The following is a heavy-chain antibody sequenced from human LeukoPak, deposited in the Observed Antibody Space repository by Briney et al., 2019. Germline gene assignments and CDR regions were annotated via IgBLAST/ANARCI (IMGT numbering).Heavy chain of an antibody. D-gene: IGHD6-13*01. CDR3: ARRRRIGAVGTDAFDI. V-gene: IGHV4-61*02. Sequence: PSQTLSLTSTVSGGSISSGSYYWSWIRQPAGKGLEWIGRIYTSGSTNYNPSLKSRVTISVDTSKNQFSLKLSSVTAADTAVYYCARRRRIGAVGTDAFDIWGQGTMVTVSS. CDR2: IYTSGST. CDR1: GGSISSGSYY. J-gene: IGHJ3*02.